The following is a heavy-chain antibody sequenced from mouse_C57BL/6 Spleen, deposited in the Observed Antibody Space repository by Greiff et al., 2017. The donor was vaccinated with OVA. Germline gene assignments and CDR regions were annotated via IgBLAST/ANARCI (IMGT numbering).Heavy chain of an antibody. D-gene: IGHD1-1*01. Sequence: QVQLKESGPELVKPGASVKLSCKASGYTFTSYDINWVKQRPGQGLEWIGWIYPRDGSTKYNEKFKGKATLTVDTSSSTAYMELHSLTSEDSAVYFCARPLTTVVATDAMDYWGQGTSVTVSS. CDR2: IYPRDGST. CDR3: ARPLTTVVATDAMDY. J-gene: IGHJ4*01. V-gene: IGHV1-85*01. CDR1: GYTFTSYD.